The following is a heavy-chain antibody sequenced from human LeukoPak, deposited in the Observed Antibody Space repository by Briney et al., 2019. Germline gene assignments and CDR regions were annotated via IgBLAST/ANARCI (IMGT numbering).Heavy chain of an antibody. J-gene: IGHJ4*02. Sequence: GGSLRLSCGASGFTFSTYWMHWVRQAPGKGLVWVSRINSDGSSTTYADSVKGRFTISRDNAKNTLYLQMNSLRAEDTAVYYCARHEACYCLDCWGQGTLVTVSS. V-gene: IGHV3-74*01. CDR1: GFTFSTYW. D-gene: IGHD3-10*01. CDR2: INSDGSST. CDR3: ARHEACYCLDC.